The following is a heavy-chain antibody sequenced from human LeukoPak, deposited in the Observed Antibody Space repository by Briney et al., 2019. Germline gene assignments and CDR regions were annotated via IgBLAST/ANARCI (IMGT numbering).Heavy chain of an antibody. Sequence: SQTLSLTCAISGDSVSSNSVAWNWIRQSPSRGLEWLGRTYYRSKWYNDYAVSVKGRITINPDTSKNQFSLQLSSVTPEDTAVYYCARDHCSGGSCHWRFDYWGQGTLVTVSS. D-gene: IGHD2-15*01. J-gene: IGHJ4*02. CDR2: TYYRSKWYN. V-gene: IGHV6-1*01. CDR1: GDSVSSNSVA. CDR3: ARDHCSGGSCHWRFDY.